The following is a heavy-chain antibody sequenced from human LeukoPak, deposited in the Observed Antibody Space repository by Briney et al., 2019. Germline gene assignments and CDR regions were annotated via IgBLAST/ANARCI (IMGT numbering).Heavy chain of an antibody. CDR2: MNPNSGNT. Sequence: ASVKVSCKASGYTFTSYDIHWVRQATGQGLEWMGWMNPNSGNTGYAQKFQGRVTMTRNTSISTAYMELSSLRSEDTAVYYCARDWAYLKSDYYDSIGGMDVWGQGTTVTVSS. V-gene: IGHV1-8*01. J-gene: IGHJ6*02. D-gene: IGHD3-22*01. CDR3: ARDWAYLKSDYYDSIGGMDV. CDR1: GYTFTSYD.